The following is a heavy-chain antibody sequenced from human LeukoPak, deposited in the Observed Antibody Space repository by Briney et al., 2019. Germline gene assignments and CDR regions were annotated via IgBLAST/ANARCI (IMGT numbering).Heavy chain of an antibody. CDR1: GFTFTSYP. V-gene: IGHV3-23*01. Sequence: GGSLRLSCAASGFTFTSYPMGWVRQAPGKGLEWVSSISRSGDDPYYADSVRGRFTISRDNSKNSLYLQMNSLRAEDTAVYYCAREGSDERFGELPEPYFDYWGQGTLVTVSS. CDR3: AREGSDERFGELPEPYFDY. D-gene: IGHD3-10*01. J-gene: IGHJ4*02. CDR2: ISRSGDDP.